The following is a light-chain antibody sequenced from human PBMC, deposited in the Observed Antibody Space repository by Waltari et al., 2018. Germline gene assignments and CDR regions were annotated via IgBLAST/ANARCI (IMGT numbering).Light chain of an antibody. J-gene: IGKJ4*01. CDR1: LTINNNF. Sequence: DSLTINNNFLGWNKQKPGQAPRLRIPGASSRATGFPDRFSGSGSGTDFTLTISRLEPEDVAVYYCQQYDGSILTFGGGTKVEI. V-gene: IGKV3-20*01. CDR2: GAS. CDR3: QQYDGSILT.